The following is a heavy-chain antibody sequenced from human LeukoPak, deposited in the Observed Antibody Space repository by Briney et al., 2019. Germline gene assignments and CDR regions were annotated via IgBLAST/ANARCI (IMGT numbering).Heavy chain of an antibody. CDR1: GYTFTSYD. D-gene: IGHD3-3*01. CDR3: ASLDTIFGVVKTVDY. V-gene: IGHV1-8*01. CDR2: MNPNSGNT. Sequence: GASVKVSCKASGYTFTSYDINWVRQATGQGLEWMGWMNPNSGNTGYAQKFEGRVTMPRDTSISTAYMELSRLRSDDTAVYYCASLDTIFGVVKTVDYWGQGTLVTVSS. J-gene: IGHJ4*02.